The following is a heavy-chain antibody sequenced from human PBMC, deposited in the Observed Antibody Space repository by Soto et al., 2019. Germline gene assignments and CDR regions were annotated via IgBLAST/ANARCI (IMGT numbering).Heavy chain of an antibody. J-gene: IGHJ4*02. CDR2: IKSKTDGGTT. CDR1: NFSFNNAW. CDR3: TSGAVIGGWFVVDH. V-gene: IGHV3-15*07. D-gene: IGHD6-19*01. Sequence: ESGGGLVKPGGSLRLSCAASNFSFNNAWMNWVRQAPGKGLEWVGRIKSKTDGGTTDYAAPVKGRFTISRDDSKNTLYLQMNSLETEVTAVYYCTSGAVIGGWFVVDHWGQGALVTVSS.